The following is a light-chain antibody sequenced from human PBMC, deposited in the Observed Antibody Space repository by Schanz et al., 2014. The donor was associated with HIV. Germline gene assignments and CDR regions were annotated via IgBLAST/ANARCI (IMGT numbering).Light chain of an antibody. V-gene: IGLV1-44*01. J-gene: IGLJ3*02. CDR3: ATWDDSLDGWV. CDR1: SSNFRSNA. CDR2: NTF. Sequence: QSVLTQPPSASGTPGQRVTISCSGSSSNFRSNAVHWYQQLPGTAPRLVNYNTFHRPSGVPDRFSGSQSGTSASLAISGLQSEDESDFFCATWDDSLDGWVFGGGTKLTVL.